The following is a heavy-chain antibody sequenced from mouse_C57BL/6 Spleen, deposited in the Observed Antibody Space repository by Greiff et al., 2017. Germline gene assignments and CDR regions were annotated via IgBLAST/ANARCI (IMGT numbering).Heavy chain of an antibody. D-gene: IGHD1-1*01. CDR3: ARRPSSYYFDY. CDR1: GYTFTSYW. Sequence: QFQLQQPGAELVRPGTSVKLSCKASGYTFTSYWMHWVKQRPGQGLEWIGVIDPSDSYTNYNQKFKGKATLTVDTSSSTAYMQLSSLTSDDSAVYYCARRPSSYYFDYWGQGTTLTVSS. CDR2: IDPSDSYT. J-gene: IGHJ2*01. V-gene: IGHV1-59*01.